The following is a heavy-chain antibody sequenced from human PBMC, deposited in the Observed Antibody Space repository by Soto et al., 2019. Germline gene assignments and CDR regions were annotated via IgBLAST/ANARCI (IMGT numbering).Heavy chain of an antibody. Sequence: LRLSCAASGFTFSSYAMSWVRQPPGKGLEWIGYIYYSGSTYYNPSLKSRVTISVDTSKNQFSLKLSSVTAADTAVYYCARGPYCSGGSCYYHSGGMDVWGQGTTVTVSS. CDR2: IYYSGST. V-gene: IGHV4-30-4*08. CDR3: ARGPYCSGGSCYYHSGGMDV. D-gene: IGHD2-15*01. J-gene: IGHJ6*02. CDR1: GFTFSSYA.